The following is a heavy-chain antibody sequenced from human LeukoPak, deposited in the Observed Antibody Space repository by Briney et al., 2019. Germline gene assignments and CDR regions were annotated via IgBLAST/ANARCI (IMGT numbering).Heavy chain of an antibody. CDR1: GYTFNDYF. Sequence: GASVKVSCKASGYTFNDYFMHWVRQAPGQGLEWMGWINPDSGGTNYAQKFQGRVTMTRDTSINTAYMELGRLTSDDTAVYYCARGSVGAPRAADYWGQGTPLTASS. CDR2: INPDSGGT. J-gene: IGHJ4*02. V-gene: IGHV1-2*02. CDR3: ARGSVGAPRAADY. D-gene: IGHD1-26*01.